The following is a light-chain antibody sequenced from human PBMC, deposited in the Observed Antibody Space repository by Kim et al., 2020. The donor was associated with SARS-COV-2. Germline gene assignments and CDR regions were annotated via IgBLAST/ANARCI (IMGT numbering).Light chain of an antibody. CDR2: KDS. CDR3: YSAADNNLV. V-gene: IGLV3-27*01. Sequence: SYELTQPSSVSVSPGQTARITCSGDVLAKKYARWFQQKPGQAPVLVIYKDSERPSGMPERFSGSSSGTTVTLTISGAQVEDEADYYCYSAADNNLVFGGGTQLTVL. J-gene: IGLJ2*01. CDR1: VLAKKY.